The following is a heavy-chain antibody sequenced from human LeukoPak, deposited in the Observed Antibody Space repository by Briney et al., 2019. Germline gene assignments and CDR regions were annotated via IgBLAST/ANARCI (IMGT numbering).Heavy chain of an antibody. J-gene: IGHJ4*02. D-gene: IGHD3-22*01. CDR3: ARGFRDYYDGNNLDY. V-gene: IGHV4-31*03. CDR2: IYYSGST. CDR1: GGSISSGGYY. Sequence: PSETLSLTCTVSGGSISSGGYYWNWIRQHPGKGLEWIGYIYYSGSTYYNPSLKSRVTISVDTSKNQFSLKLSSVTAADTAVYYCARGFRDYYDGNNLDYWGQGTLVTVSS.